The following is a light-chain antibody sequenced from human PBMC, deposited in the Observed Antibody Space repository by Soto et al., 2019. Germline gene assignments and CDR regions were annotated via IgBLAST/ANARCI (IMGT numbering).Light chain of an antibody. CDR2: DVI. V-gene: IGLV2-18*02. CDR1: SSDVGSYNR. CDR3: SSFTTSSTYV. J-gene: IGLJ1*01. Sequence: QSALTQPPSVSGSPGQSVAISCTGTSSDVGSYNRVSWYQQPPGTAPKLMLYDVITRPSGVPDRFSGSKSGNTASLTISGLQAEDEADYYCSSFTTSSTYVFGTVTKLTVL.